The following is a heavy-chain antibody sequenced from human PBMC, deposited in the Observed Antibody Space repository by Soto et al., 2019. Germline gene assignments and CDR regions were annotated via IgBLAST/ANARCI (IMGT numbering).Heavy chain of an antibody. CDR1: GGTFSSYT. CDR2: IIPILGIA. V-gene: IGHV1-69*04. Sequence: SVKVSCKASGGTFSSYTISWVRQAPGQGLEWMGRIIPILGIANYAQKFQGRVTITADKSTSTAYMGLSSLRSEDTAVYYCAREPHIAAAGDDPDAFDTWGQGTMVTVSS. CDR3: AREPHIAAAGDDPDAFDT. J-gene: IGHJ3*02. D-gene: IGHD6-13*01.